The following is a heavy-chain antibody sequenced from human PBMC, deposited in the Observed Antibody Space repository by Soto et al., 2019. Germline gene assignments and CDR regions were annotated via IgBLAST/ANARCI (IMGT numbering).Heavy chain of an antibody. CDR2: IIPILGIA. J-gene: IGHJ6*04. CDR3: ARDEAFYYYIWGRHYGSPNVMDV. CDR1: GCTFSSYT. Sequence: GASVKVSCKASGCTFSSYTISWVRQAPGQGLEWMGRIIPILGIANYAQKLQGRVTMTTNTSTSTAYMELRSLRYDDTAVYYCARDEAFYYYIWGRHYGSPNVMDVWGKGTTVTVSS. V-gene: IGHV1-69*04. D-gene: IGHD3-16*01.